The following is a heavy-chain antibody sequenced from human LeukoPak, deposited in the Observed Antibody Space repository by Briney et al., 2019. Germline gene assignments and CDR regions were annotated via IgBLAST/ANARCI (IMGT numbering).Heavy chain of an antibody. V-gene: IGHV4-59*08. CDR1: GGSISSYY. CDR3: ARHLAYCGGDCYSRAFDI. D-gene: IGHD2-21*02. Sequence: SETLSLTCTVSGGSISSYYWSWIRQPPGKGLEWIGYIYYSGSTNYNPSLKSRVTISVDTSKNQFSLKLSSVTAADTAVYYCARHLAYCGGDCYSRAFDIWGQGTMVTVSS. J-gene: IGHJ3*02. CDR2: IYYSGST.